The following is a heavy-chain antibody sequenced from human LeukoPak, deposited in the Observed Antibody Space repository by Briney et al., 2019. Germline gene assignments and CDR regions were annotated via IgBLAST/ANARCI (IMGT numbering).Heavy chain of an antibody. CDR2: IYSGGST. CDR1: GFTVSSNY. D-gene: IGHD3-3*01. Sequence: GGSLRLSCAASGFTVSSNYMSWVRQAPGKGLEWVSVIYSGGSTYYADSVKSRFTISRDNSKNTLYLQMNSLRAEDTAVYYCARDTNREQDIWGQGTTVTVSS. CDR3: ARDTNREQDI. J-gene: IGHJ6*02. V-gene: IGHV3-53*01.